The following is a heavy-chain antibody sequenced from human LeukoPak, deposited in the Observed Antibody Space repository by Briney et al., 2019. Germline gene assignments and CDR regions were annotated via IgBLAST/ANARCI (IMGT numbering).Heavy chain of an antibody. CDR3: ATLTYYYDSSGYYYFSYFDY. J-gene: IGHJ4*02. CDR1: GFTFSDYS. CDR2: ISSSGDTI. Sequence: GGSLRLSCAASGFTFSDYSMYWVRQAPGKGLEWVSYISSSGDTIYLADSVRGRFAISRDNAKNSLYLQMNSLRDEDTAVYFCATLTYYYDSSGYYYFSYFDYWGQGTQVTVPS. D-gene: IGHD3-22*01. V-gene: IGHV3-48*02.